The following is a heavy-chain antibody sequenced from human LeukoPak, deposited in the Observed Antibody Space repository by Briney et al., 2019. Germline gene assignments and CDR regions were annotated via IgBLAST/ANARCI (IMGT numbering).Heavy chain of an antibody. CDR3: ARDVDGSQYFDY. CDR2: IIPIFGTA. CDR1: GGTFSSYA. J-gene: IGHJ4*02. Sequence: SVKVSCKASGGTFSSYAISWVRQAPGQGLEWMGGIIPIFGTANYAQKFQGRVTITADKSTSTAYMELSSLRSEDTAVYYCARDVDGSQYFDYWGQGTLVTVSS. V-gene: IGHV1-69*06. D-gene: IGHD5-24*01.